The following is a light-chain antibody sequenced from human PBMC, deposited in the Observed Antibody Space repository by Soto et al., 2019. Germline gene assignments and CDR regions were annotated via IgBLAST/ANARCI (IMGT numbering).Light chain of an antibody. Sequence: DIELTQSPSTLSSSPVDRVIVTCLASQSISNWLAWYQQKPGKAPKLLIYDASTLEGGVPSRFRGSGSGTEFTLTINNLQTDDFATYYCQHYNSFSLTFGPGTKVDIK. CDR3: QHYNSFSLT. CDR1: QSISNW. J-gene: IGKJ1*01. V-gene: IGKV1-5*01. CDR2: DAS.